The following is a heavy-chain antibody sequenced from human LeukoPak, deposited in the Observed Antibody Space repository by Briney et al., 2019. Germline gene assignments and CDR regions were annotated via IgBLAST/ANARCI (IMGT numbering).Heavy chain of an antibody. V-gene: IGHV3-74*01. J-gene: IGHJ6*03. CDR3: ARECDLPGAYYMDV. CDR2: ICSDGSNT. CDR1: GFTFSTYW. Sequence: GGSLTLSCAASGFTFSTYWMHWVRQVPGKGLVWVSPICSDGSNTIYAASEKGRFTISRDNANNSLSLQMNSLRGDDAAVYYCARECDLPGAYYMDVWGKGTTVTVSS. D-gene: IGHD7-27*01.